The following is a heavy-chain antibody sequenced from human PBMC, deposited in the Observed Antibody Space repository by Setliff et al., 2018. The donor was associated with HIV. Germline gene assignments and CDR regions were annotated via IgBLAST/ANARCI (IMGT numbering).Heavy chain of an antibody. CDR2: IYYSGST. D-gene: IGHD6-19*01. J-gene: IGHJ5*02. CDR3: ARTPGPGGWPTGWFDP. V-gene: IGHV4-59*01. Sequence: SETLSLTCAVYGVSFSDYYWGWIRQPPGKGLEWIGYIYYSGSTNYNPSLKSRVTISVDTSKNQFSLRLTSVTAADTAVYYCARTPGPGGWPTGWFDPWGQGTLVTVSS. CDR1: GVSFSDYY.